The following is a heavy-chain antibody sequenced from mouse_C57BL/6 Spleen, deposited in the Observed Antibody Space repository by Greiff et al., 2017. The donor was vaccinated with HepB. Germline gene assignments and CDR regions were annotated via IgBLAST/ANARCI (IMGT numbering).Heavy chain of an antibody. CDR1: GYTFTSYG. D-gene: IGHD1-1*01. J-gene: IGHJ4*01. Sequence: QVQLQQSGAELARPGASVKLSCKASGYTFTSYGISWVKQRTGQGLEWIGEIYPRSGNTYYNEKFKGKATLTADKSSSTAYMELRSLTSEDSAVYFCAREWYYYGSPYAMDYWGQGTSVTVSS. CDR3: AREWYYYGSPYAMDY. CDR2: IYPRSGNT. V-gene: IGHV1-81*01.